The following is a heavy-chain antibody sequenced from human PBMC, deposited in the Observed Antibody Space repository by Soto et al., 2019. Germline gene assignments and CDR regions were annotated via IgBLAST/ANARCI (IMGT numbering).Heavy chain of an antibody. CDR1: GFSFSSYG. D-gene: IGHD2-2*01. CDR2: ISFDGSSK. J-gene: IGHJ4*02. Sequence: QVQLVESGGGVVQPGRSLRLSCAASGFSFSSYGMHWVRQAPGKGLEWVAIISFDGSSKYYGDSVKGRFTISRDNTKNPMYRQMNSLRAEETAVYYCAKDHQRGGYYFDYWGQGTLVTVSS. V-gene: IGHV3-30*18. CDR3: AKDHQRGGYYFDY.